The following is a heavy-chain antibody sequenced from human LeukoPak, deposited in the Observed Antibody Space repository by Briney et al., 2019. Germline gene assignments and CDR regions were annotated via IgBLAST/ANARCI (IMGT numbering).Heavy chain of an antibody. V-gene: IGHV3-23*01. J-gene: IGHJ4*02. CDR3: ARGDPRTDYYGSGTYYNFDY. CDR2: INANGINT. D-gene: IGHD3-10*01. Sequence: PGGSLRLSCAASGFAFNFYAMSWVRQAPGKGLQWVSTINANGINTYYEDSVRGRFTISRDNAKNSLYLQMNSLKAEDTAVYYCARGDPRTDYYGSGTYYNFDYWGQGTLVTVSS. CDR1: GFAFNFYA.